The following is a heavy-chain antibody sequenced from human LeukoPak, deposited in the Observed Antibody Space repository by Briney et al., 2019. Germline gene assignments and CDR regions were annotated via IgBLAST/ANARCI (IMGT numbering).Heavy chain of an antibody. CDR3: ARHLPGPYGSGSYSSGFDY. CDR1: GGSISSYY. J-gene: IGHJ4*02. V-gene: IGHV4-59*08. D-gene: IGHD3-10*01. CDR2: IYYSGST. Sequence: PSETLSLTCTVSGGSISSYYWSWTRQPPGKGLEWIVYIYYSGSTNYNPSLKSRVTISVDTSKNQFSLKLSSVTAADTAVYYCARHLPGPYGSGSYSSGFDYWGQGTLVTVSS.